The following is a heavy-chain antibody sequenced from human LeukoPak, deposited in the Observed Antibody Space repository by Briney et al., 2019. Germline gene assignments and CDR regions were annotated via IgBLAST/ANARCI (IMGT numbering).Heavy chain of an antibody. Sequence: GGSLRLSWAASGFTFSSYGMHWVRQAPGKGLEWVACIRHDGSNKYYADSVKGRFTISRDNSKNTLYLQMNSLRAEDTAVYYCAKDDVGYCSSTSCRAYFDYWGQGTQVTVSS. D-gene: IGHD2-2*01. CDR3: AKDDVGYCSSTSCRAYFDY. CDR2: IRHDGSNK. CDR1: GFTFSSYG. J-gene: IGHJ4*02. V-gene: IGHV3-30*02.